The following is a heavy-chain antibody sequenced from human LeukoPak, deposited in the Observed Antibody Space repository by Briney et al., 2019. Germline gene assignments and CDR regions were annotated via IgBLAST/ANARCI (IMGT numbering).Heavy chain of an antibody. CDR3: ARDQSYDILTGYYNIPYYYYGMDV. Sequence: GGSPRLSCAASGFTFSSYAMHWVRQAPGKGLEWVAVISYDGSNKYYADSVKGRFTISRDNSKNTLYLQMNSLRAEDTAVYYCARDQSYDILTGYYNIPYYYYGMDVWGQGTTVTVSS. D-gene: IGHD3-9*01. J-gene: IGHJ6*02. CDR1: GFTFSSYA. V-gene: IGHV3-30*04. CDR2: ISYDGSNK.